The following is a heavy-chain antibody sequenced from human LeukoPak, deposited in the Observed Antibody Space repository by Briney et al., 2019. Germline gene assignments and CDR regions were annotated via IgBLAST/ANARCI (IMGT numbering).Heavy chain of an antibody. Sequence: PSETLSLTCTVSGGSISSYYWSWIRQPPGKGLEWIGSIYYSGSTYYNPSLKSRVTISVDTSKNQFSLKLSSVTAADTAVYYCARHAARYSSSSGVDYWGQGTLVTVSS. CDR3: ARHAARYSSSSGVDY. CDR1: GGSISSYY. CDR2: IYYSGST. V-gene: IGHV4-39*01. J-gene: IGHJ4*02. D-gene: IGHD6-6*01.